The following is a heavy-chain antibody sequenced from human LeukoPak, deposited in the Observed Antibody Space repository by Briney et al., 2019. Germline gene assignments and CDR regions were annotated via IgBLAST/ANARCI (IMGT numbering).Heavy chain of an antibody. CDR2: ITGSGTTI. CDR3: ARTGIAARPTVWFDP. V-gene: IGHV3-48*01. Sequence: GGSLRLSCAASGFIFSDYSMNWVRQAPGQGLEWLSYITGSGTTIYYADSVRGRFTISRDNAKNSLYLQMNSLRVEDTAVYYCARTGIAARPTVWFDPWGQGTLVTVSP. J-gene: IGHJ5*02. D-gene: IGHD6-6*01. CDR1: GFIFSDYS.